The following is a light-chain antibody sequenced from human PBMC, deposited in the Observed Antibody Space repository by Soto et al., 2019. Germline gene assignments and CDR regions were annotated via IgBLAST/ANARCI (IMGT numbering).Light chain of an antibody. V-gene: IGKV3-20*01. CDR2: SAS. J-gene: IGKJ5*01. Sequence: DIVLTQSPGTLSLSPGERATLSCRASQSVSSSYLTWYQQKPGQAPRLLIYSASSRATGIPDRFSGSGSGTDFTLTISRLEPEDFAVYYCQQYGSSLSTTFGQGTRLEIK. CDR3: QQYGSSLSTT. CDR1: QSVSSSY.